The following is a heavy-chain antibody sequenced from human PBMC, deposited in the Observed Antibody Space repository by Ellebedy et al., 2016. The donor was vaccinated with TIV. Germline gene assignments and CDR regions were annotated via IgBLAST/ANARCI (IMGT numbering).Heavy chain of an antibody. CDR1: GGSFSGYY. D-gene: IGHD2-15*01. V-gene: IGHV4-34*01. CDR2: INHSGST. Sequence: MPGGSLRLSCAVYGGSFSGYYWSWIRQPPGKGLEWIGEINHSGSTNYNPSLKSRVTISVDTSKNQLSLKLSSVTAADTAVYYCARAYSNAWYFDLWGRGTLVTVSS. CDR3: ARAYSNAWYFDL. J-gene: IGHJ2*01.